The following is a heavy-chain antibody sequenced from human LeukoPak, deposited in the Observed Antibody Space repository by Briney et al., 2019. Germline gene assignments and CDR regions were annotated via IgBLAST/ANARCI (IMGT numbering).Heavy chain of an antibody. D-gene: IGHD6-13*01. CDR2: ISGSSTT. V-gene: IGHV3-23*01. CDR3: AKGQGSWAFDY. J-gene: IGHJ4*02. Sequence: GGSLRLSCAASGFTFSSYAMSWVRQAPGKGLEWVSAISGSSTTYYADSVKGRFIISRDNSKNTLYLQMGSLRAEDMAVYYCAKGQGSWAFDYWGQGTLVTVSS. CDR1: GFTFSSYA.